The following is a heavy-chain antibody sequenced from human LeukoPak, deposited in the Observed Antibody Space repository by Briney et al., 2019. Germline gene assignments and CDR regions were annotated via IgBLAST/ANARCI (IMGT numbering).Heavy chain of an antibody. J-gene: IGHJ4*02. CDR3: ARREDILTH. Sequence: SETLSLTCTVSGGSISSSSYYWGWIRQPPGKGLEWIGSIYYSGSTYYNPSLKSRVTISVDTSKNQFSLKLNSVTAADTAVYYCARREDILTHWGQGTLVTVSS. CDR2: IYYSGST. D-gene: IGHD3-9*01. V-gene: IGHV4-39*01. CDR1: GGSISSSSYY.